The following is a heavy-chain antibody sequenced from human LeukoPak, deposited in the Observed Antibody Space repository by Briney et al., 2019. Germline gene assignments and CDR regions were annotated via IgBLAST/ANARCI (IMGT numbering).Heavy chain of an antibody. CDR1: GGTFSSYA. CDR2: IIPIFGTA. CDR3: ARVRGGIAAAANDY. D-gene: IGHD6-13*01. Sequence: ASVKVSCKSSGGTFSSYAISWVRQAPAQGLEWMGGIIPIFGTANYAQKFQGRVTITADKSTSTAYMELSSLRSEDTAVYYCARVRGGIAAAANDYWGQGTLVTVSS. J-gene: IGHJ4*02. V-gene: IGHV1-69*06.